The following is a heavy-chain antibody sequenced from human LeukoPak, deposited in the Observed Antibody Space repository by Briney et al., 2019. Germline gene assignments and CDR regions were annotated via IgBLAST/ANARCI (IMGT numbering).Heavy chain of an antibody. V-gene: IGHV5-51*01. CDR2: IYPGDSNT. J-gene: IGHJ4*02. D-gene: IGHD4/OR15-4a*01. CDR3: ARLRYGDPTLDY. Sequence: GESLKISCKGSGYSFTSYWIAWVRQMPGKGLEWMGIIYPGDSNTRYSPSFQGQVTISADKSITTAYLQWSSLKTSDTAIYYCARLRYGDPTLDYWGQGTLVTVSS. CDR1: GYSFTSYW.